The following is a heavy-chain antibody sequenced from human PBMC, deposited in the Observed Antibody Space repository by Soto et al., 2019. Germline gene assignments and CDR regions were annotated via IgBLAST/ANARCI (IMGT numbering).Heavy chain of an antibody. CDR2: ISGSGSTI. Sequence: PGGSMRLSCAASGLPVSSYHMSWVRPAPGKGLEWVSYISGSGSTIYYADSVKGRFTISRDNSKNTLYLQMNSLRAEDTAVYYCAKGDYYDSSGYHDAFDIWGQGTMVTVSS. J-gene: IGHJ3*02. V-gene: IGHV3-23*01. CDR1: GLPVSSYH. D-gene: IGHD3-22*01. CDR3: AKGDYYDSSGYHDAFDI.